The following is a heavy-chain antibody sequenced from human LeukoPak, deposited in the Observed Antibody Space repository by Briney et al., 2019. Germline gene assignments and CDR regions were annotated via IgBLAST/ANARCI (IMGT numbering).Heavy chain of an antibody. CDR2: ISSSSSYI. J-gene: IGHJ4*02. CDR1: GFTFSSYS. D-gene: IGHD4-17*01. CDR3: ARESDYGDYFDY. V-gene: IGHV3-21*01. Sequence: GGSLRLSCAASGFTFSSYSMNWVRQAPGKGLEWVSSISSSSSYIYYADSAKGRFTISRDNAKNSLYLQMNSLRAEDTAVYYCARESDYGDYFDYWGQGTLVTVSS.